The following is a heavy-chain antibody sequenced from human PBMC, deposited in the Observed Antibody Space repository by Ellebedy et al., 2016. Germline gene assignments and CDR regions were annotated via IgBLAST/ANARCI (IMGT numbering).Heavy chain of an antibody. CDR2: ISGSGGST. D-gene: IGHD2-8*02. J-gene: IGHJ4*02. Sequence: GESLKISXAASGFPFSSYAMSWVRQAPGKGMEWVSAISGSGGSTYYADSVKGRFTISRDNSKNTLYLQMNSLRAEDTAVYYCASLVGGPGYWGQGTLVTVSS. V-gene: IGHV3-23*01. CDR1: GFPFSSYA. CDR3: ASLVGGPGY.